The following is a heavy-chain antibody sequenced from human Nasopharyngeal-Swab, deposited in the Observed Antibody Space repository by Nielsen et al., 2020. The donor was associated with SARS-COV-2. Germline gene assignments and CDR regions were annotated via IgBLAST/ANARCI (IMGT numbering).Heavy chain of an antibody. V-gene: IGHV3-23*01. CDR1: GFTFSSYA. CDR2: ISGSGGST. CDR3: AKDDRRSQWLVDYYYGMDV. D-gene: IGHD6-19*01. J-gene: IGHJ6*02. Sequence: GSLRLSCAASGFTFSSYAMSWVRQAPGKGLEWVSAISGSGGSTYYADSVKGRFTISGDNSKNTLYLQMNSLRAEDTAVYYCAKDDRRSQWLVDYYYGMDVWGQGTTVTVSS.